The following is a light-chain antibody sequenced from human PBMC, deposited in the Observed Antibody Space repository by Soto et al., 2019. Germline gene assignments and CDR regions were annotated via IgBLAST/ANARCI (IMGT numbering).Light chain of an antibody. CDR3: SSYKTSNTRQMV. J-gene: IGLJ1*01. CDR1: SSDVGGYNY. Sequence: QSALTQPASVSGSPGQSITISCTGTSSDVGGYNYVSWYQHHPGKAPKLIIYDVTNRPSGVSNPFSGSKSGNTASLTISGLQPEDEADYYCSSYKTSNTRQMVFGTGTKVTV. CDR2: DVT. V-gene: IGLV2-14*03.